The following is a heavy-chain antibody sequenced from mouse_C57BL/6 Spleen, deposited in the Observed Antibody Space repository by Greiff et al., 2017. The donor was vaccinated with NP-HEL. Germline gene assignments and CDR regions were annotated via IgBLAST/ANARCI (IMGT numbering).Heavy chain of an antibody. D-gene: IGHD1-1*01. J-gene: IGHJ4*01. CDR1: GYTFTSYW. CDR3: ARSYYYGSSYQYAMDY. CDR2: INPSNGGT. Sequence: QVQLQQPGTELVKPGASVKLSCKASGYTFTSYWMHWVKQRPGQGLEWIGNINPSNGGTNYNEKFKSKATLTVDKSSSTAYMQLSSLTSEDSAVYYCARSYYYGSSYQYAMDYWGQGTSVTVSS. V-gene: IGHV1-53*01.